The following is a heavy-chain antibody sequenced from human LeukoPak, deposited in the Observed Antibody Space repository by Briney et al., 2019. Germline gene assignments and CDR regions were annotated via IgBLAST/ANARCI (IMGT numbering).Heavy chain of an antibody. D-gene: IGHD4-17*01. Sequence: SETLCLTFTVSGGSISSYYWSWIRQPPGKGLEWIGYIYYSGSTNYNPSLKSRVTISVDTSKNQFSLKLSSVTAADTAVYYCARDDYGDYFDYWGQGTLVTVSS. CDR2: IYYSGST. CDR1: GGSISSYY. V-gene: IGHV4-59*01. CDR3: ARDDYGDYFDY. J-gene: IGHJ4*02.